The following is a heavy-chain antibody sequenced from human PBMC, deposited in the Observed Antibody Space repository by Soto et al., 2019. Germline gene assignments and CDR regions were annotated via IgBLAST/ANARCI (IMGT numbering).Heavy chain of an antibody. V-gene: IGHV3-23*01. D-gene: IGHD2-8*01. CDR1: GFTFSSYA. CDR2: ISGSGGST. J-gene: IGHJ4*02. CDR3: AKTSAPLGSQMGFDY. Sequence: PGGSLRLSCAASGFTFSSYAMSWVRQAPGKGLEWVSAISGSGGSTYYADSVKGRFTISRDNSKNTLYLQMNSLRAEDTAVYYCAKTSAPLGSQMGFDYWGQGTLVTVSS.